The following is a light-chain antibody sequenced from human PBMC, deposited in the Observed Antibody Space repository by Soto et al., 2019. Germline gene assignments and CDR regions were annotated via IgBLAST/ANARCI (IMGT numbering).Light chain of an antibody. Sequence: DIRMTQSPSSLSASVGDRVTITCRASQGIGSDLGWYQQKPGKAPKRLIYATSSLQSGVPSRFSGSGSGTEFTLTISSLQPEDFATYYCLQHNTYPRTFGQGTKVDIK. V-gene: IGKV1-17*01. CDR1: QGIGSD. CDR2: ATS. CDR3: LQHNTYPRT. J-gene: IGKJ1*01.